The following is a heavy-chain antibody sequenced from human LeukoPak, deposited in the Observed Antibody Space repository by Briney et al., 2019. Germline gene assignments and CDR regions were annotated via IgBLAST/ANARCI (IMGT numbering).Heavy chain of an antibody. CDR1: GYSFNSYW. V-gene: IGHV5-51*01. J-gene: IGHJ3*02. Sequence: PGESLKISCKGSGYSFNSYWIGWVRQMPGKGLEWMGIIYPGDSDTRYSPSFQGQVTISADKSISTAYLQWSSLKASGTAMYYCASRYCSGGSCSDAFDIWGQGTMVTVSS. CDR2: IYPGDSDT. D-gene: IGHD2-15*01. CDR3: ASRYCSGGSCSDAFDI.